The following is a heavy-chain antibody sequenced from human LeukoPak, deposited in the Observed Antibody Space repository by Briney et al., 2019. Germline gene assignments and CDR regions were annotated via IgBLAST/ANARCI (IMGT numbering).Heavy chain of an antibody. D-gene: IGHD1-26*01. J-gene: IGHJ4*02. CDR3: ARERSGIGSYRLDY. Sequence: GGSLRLSCAASGFTFDDYGMSWVRQAPGKGLEWVSGINWNGGSTGYADSVKGRFTISRDNAKNSLYMQMNSLRAEDTALYYCARERSGIGSYRLDYWGQGTLVTVSS. V-gene: IGHV3-20*04. CDR1: GFTFDDYG. CDR2: INWNGGST.